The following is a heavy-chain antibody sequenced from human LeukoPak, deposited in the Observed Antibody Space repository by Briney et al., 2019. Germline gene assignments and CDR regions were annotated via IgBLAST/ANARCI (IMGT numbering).Heavy chain of an antibody. J-gene: IGHJ4*02. V-gene: IGHV3-64D*09. Sequence: GGSLRLSCSASGFTFRNYVMHWVRQAPGKGLEFVSGINSNGGDIHYADSVKDRFIISRDNFKTTLYLQMSSLRPEDTAVYYCEVPLSGYAYGYDYWGLGTLVAVSS. D-gene: IGHD5-18*01. CDR3: EVPLSGYAYGYDY. CDR1: GFTFRNYV. CDR2: INSNGGDI.